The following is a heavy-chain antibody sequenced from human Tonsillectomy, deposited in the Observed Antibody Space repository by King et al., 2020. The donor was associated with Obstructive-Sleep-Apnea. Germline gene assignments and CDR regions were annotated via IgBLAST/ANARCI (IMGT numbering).Heavy chain of an antibody. V-gene: IGHV3-74*01. J-gene: IGHJ4*02. CDR3: ARVPFGGYVDY. D-gene: IGHD3-16*01. CDR1: GFTFSSYW. Sequence: VQLVESGGGLVQPGGSLRLSCAASGFTFSSYWMHWVRQSPGKGLLWVSRINSDGSNTTYADSVKGRFTISRDNAKNTLYLQMNSLRAEDTAVYYCARVPFGGYVDYWGQGTLVTVSS. CDR2: INSDGSNT.